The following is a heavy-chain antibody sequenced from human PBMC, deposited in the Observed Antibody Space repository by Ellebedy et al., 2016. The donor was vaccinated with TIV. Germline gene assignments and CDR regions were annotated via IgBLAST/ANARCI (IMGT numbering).Heavy chain of an antibody. D-gene: IGHD3-22*01. J-gene: IGHJ5*02. V-gene: IGHV3-23*01. CDR1: EFIFSDYA. CDR2: ISGRGEST. CDR3: ATRGHSIGWFAD. Sequence: PGGSLRLSCATSEFIFSDYAISWVRQPPGKGLEWVSTISGRGESTFAADSVKGRFTISRDFSKRTVYLQMNSLRVEDTAVYFCATRGHSIGWFADWGQGTLVTVSS.